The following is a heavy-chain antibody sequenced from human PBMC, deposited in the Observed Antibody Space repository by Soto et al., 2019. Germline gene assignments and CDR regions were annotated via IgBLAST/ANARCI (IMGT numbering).Heavy chain of an antibody. J-gene: IGHJ5*02. V-gene: IGHV4-31*03. D-gene: IGHD2-2*01. CDR2: IYYSGST. CDR1: GGSISSGGYY. CDR3: ARVVGGDIVVVPAASGFDP. Sequence: SETLSLTCTVSGGSISSGGYYWSWIRQHPGKGLEWIGYIYYSGSTYYNPSLKSRVTISVDTSKNQFSLKLSSVTAADTAVYYCARVVGGDIVVVPAASGFDPWGQGTLVTVSS.